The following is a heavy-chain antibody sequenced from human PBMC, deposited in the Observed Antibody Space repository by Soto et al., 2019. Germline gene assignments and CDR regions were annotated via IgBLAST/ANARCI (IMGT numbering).Heavy chain of an antibody. J-gene: IGHJ6*02. CDR3: ARGPGSSGWYYYYGMDV. CDR2: IYYSGST. Sequence: ASETLSLTCTVSGGSISSYYWSWIRQPPGKGLEWIGYIYYSGSTNYNPSLKSRVTISVDTSKNQFSLKLSSVTAADTAVYYCARGPGSSGWYYYYGMDVWGQGTTVTV. V-gene: IGHV4-59*01. D-gene: IGHD6-19*01. CDR1: GGSISSYY.